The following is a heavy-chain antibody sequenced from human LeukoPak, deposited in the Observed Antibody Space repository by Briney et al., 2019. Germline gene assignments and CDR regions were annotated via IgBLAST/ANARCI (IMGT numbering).Heavy chain of an antibody. V-gene: IGHV3-43*02. D-gene: IGHD2-21*01. CDR3: AKDTITGGDFGY. Sequence: PGGSLRLSCAASGFTFDDYAMHWVRQAPGKGLEWVSLISGDGGSTYHADSVKGRFTISRDNSKNSLYLQMNSLRTEDTALYYCAKDTITGGDFGYWGQGTLVTVSS. CDR2: ISGDGGST. J-gene: IGHJ4*02. CDR1: GFTFDDYA.